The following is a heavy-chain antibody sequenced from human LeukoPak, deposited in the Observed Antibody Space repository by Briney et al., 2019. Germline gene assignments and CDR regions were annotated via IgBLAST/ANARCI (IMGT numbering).Heavy chain of an antibody. CDR1: GYTFTSYY. CDR3: ARGPGPADDGGGYCFDY. D-gene: IGHD3-22*01. V-gene: IGHV1-46*01. Sequence: ASVKVSCKASGYTFTSYYLYWVRQAPGQGLEWMGVINPSGGSTTSAQKFQGRVTMTRDTSTSTVYMELRSMRSEDTAVYYCARGPGPADDGGGYCFDYWGQGTLVTVSS. J-gene: IGHJ4*02. CDR2: INPSGGST.